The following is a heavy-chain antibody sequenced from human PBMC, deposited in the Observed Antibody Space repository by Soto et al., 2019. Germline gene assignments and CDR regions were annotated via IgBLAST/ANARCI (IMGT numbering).Heavy chain of an antibody. Sequence: SETLSLTCTVSGGSISSYYWSWIRQPPGKGLEWIGYIYYSGSTNYNPSLKSRVTISVDTSKNQFSLKLSSVTAADTAVYYCARGTEGVWGSYRSGYYFDYWGQGTLVTVSS. CDR3: ARGTEGVWGSYRSGYYFDY. J-gene: IGHJ4*02. CDR2: IYYSGST. CDR1: GGSISSYY. V-gene: IGHV4-59*01. D-gene: IGHD3-16*02.